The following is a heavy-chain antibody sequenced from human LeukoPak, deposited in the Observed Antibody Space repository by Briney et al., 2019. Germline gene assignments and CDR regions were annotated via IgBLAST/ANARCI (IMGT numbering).Heavy chain of an antibody. CDR2: INPSGGST. V-gene: IGHV1-46*01. CDR3: ARRITMVRGVIINRGGWFDP. D-gene: IGHD3-10*01. Sequence: ASVKVSCKASGYTFTSYYMHWVRQAPGQGLEWMGIINPSGGSTSYAQKFQGRVTMTRDMSTSTVYMELSSLRSEDTAVYYCARRITMVRGVIINRGGWFDPWDQGTLVSVSS. J-gene: IGHJ5*02. CDR1: GYTFTSYY.